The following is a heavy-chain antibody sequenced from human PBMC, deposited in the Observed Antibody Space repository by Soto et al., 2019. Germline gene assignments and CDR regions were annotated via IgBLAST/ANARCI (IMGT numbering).Heavy chain of an antibody. J-gene: IGHJ3*02. V-gene: IGHV1-69*06. CDR3: ARVGYGTGDYYTRPSALDI. Sequence: QVQLEQTVAEVKKPGSSVKSSGKASGGTLSDHGVSWLRQAPGQGREWVGVTIPVFNTANYAPKFQGRVTIAADKSTNIAYIELGSLRSDDTSFDYCARVGYGTGDYYTRPSALDIGCQGKLAIVSS. CDR1: GGTLSDHG. D-gene: IGHD3-10*01. CDR2: TIPVFNTA.